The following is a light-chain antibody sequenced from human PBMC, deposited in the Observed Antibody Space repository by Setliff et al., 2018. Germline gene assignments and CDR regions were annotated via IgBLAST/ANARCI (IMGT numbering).Light chain of an antibody. CDR2: EVS. CDR1: SSDVGGYDY. V-gene: IGLV2-14*01. CDR3: LSYTSKTTHAL. Sequence: QSALTQPAAVSGSPGQSITISCTGTSSDVGGYDYVSWYQQHPGKAPKLMIYEVSKRPSGVSDRFSGSKSANTASLTISGLQTEDVADYYCLSYTSKTTHALFGGGTKVTVL. J-gene: IGLJ2*01.